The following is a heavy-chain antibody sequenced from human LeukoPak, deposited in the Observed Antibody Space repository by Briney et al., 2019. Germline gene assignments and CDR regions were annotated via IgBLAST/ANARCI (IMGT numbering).Heavy chain of an antibody. Sequence: GGSLRLSCAASGFTFSSYAMSWVRQAPGKGLEWVSAISGSGGSTYYADSVKGRFTISRDNSKNTLYLQMDSLRAEDTAVYYCAARGYSYGSAQIYFDYWGQGTLVTVSS. CDR1: GFTFSSYA. V-gene: IGHV3-23*01. CDR3: AARGYSYGSAQIYFDY. D-gene: IGHD5-18*01. J-gene: IGHJ4*02. CDR2: ISGSGGST.